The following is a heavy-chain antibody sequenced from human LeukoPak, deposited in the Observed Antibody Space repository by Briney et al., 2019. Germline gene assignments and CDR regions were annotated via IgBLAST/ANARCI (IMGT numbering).Heavy chain of an antibody. Sequence: PSETLSLTCAVYGGSFSGYYWSWIRQPPGKGLEWIGEINHSGSTNYNPSLKSRVTISVDTSKNQFSLKLSSVTAADTAVYYCARAQDYMDVWGKGTTVTVSS. CDR3: ARAQDYMDV. J-gene: IGHJ6*03. V-gene: IGHV4-34*01. CDR2: INHSGST. CDR1: GGSFSGYY.